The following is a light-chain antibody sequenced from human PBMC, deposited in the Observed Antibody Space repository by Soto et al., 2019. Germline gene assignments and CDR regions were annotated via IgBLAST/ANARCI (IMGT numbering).Light chain of an antibody. V-gene: IGLV1-40*01. CDR1: SSNIGAGYD. CDR2: GNS. CDR3: QSYDSSLSGVV. Sequence: QAVVTQPPSVSGATGQRVTISCTGRSSNIGAGYDVHWYQQLPGTAPKLLIYGNSNRPSGVPDRFSGSKSGTSASLAITGLQAEDEAYYYCQSYDSSLSGVVFGGGTKLTVL. J-gene: IGLJ2*01.